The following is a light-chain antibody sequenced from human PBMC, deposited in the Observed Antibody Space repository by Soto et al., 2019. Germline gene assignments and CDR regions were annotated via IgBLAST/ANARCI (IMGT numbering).Light chain of an antibody. Sequence: EIVLTQSPGTLSLSPGERATLSCRASQSVSSSYLAWYQQKPGQAPRLLIYDASSRATGIPDRFSGSGSGTDFTLTISRLEPDDFAVYYCQQYGSSLYTFGQGTKLASK. J-gene: IGKJ2*01. CDR3: QQYGSSLYT. CDR2: DAS. CDR1: QSVSSSY. V-gene: IGKV3-20*01.